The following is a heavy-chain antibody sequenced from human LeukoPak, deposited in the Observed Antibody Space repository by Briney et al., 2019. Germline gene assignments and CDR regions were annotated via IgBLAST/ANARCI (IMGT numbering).Heavy chain of an antibody. Sequence: ASVKVSCKGSGGTFSSYAINWVRQAPGQGLEWMGGIIPIFGTPNYAQKFQDRVTITADESTSTAYMELSSLRSEDTAVYYCARCRQWLIKDFACYAFYIWGQGTMVTVSS. CDR1: GGTFSSYA. D-gene: IGHD6-19*01. V-gene: IGHV1-69*01. CDR3: ARCRQWLIKDFACYAFYI. J-gene: IGHJ3*02. CDR2: IIPIFGTP.